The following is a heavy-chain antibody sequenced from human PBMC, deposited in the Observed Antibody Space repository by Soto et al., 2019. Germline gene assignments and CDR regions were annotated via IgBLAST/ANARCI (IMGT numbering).Heavy chain of an antibody. Sequence: SLNISYAASGFTISEYTMTLLREAGGKGMEWVSVISTSGDRPEYVDCGKSRSTNSRNNSENMLYLKMNTLRVEDTDIYCCAFKGTFRSHYWGHGTPVTVSS. J-gene: IGHJ4*01. V-gene: IGHV3-23*02. D-gene: IGHD3-16*02. CDR1: GFTISEYT. CDR3: AFKGTFRSHY. CDR2: ISTSGDRP.